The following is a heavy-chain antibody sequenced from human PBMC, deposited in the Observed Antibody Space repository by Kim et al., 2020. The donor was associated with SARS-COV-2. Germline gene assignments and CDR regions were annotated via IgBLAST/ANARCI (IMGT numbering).Heavy chain of an antibody. CDR3: AKDVGGCQFDS. V-gene: IGHV3-23*03. Sequence: GGSLRLSCAASGFTFSNSAMNWVRQAPGKGLEWVSLIYRDSSGTSYADSVKGRFTISRDNSKNTLYLQMNSLRVEDTATYYCAKDVGGCQFDSWGHGTL. D-gene: IGHD6-19*01. CDR1: GFTFSNSA. J-gene: IGHJ4*01. CDR2: IYRDSSGT.